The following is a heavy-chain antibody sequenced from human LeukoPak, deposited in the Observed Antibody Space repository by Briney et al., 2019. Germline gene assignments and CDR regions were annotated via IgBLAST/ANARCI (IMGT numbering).Heavy chain of an antibody. Sequence: SETLSLTCTVSGGSISSYYWSWIRQPAGKGLEWIGRIYTSGSTNYNPSLKSRVTMSVDTSKNQFSLRLSSVTAADTAVYYCAREYYHDSSGYPRPFDYWGQGTLVTVSS. CDR2: IYTSGST. J-gene: IGHJ4*02. CDR1: GGSISSYY. D-gene: IGHD3-22*01. V-gene: IGHV4-4*07. CDR3: AREYYHDSSGYPRPFDY.